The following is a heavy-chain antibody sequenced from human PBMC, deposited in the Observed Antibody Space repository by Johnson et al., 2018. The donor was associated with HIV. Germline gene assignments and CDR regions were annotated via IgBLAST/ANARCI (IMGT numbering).Heavy chain of an antibody. D-gene: IGHD3-22*01. J-gene: IGHJ3*02. CDR2: ISYDGSHK. V-gene: IGHV3-30*04. CDR1: GFTFSSYA. Sequence: QVQLVESGGGVVQPGRSLRLSCAASGFTFSSYAMHWVRQAPGKGLEWVAVISYDGSHKYYADSVKGRFTISRDNSKNTLYLQMNSLRAEDTAVYYCARDQHRYYDSSTYLTRHAFDIWGQGTMVTVSS. CDR3: ARDQHRYYDSSTYLTRHAFDI.